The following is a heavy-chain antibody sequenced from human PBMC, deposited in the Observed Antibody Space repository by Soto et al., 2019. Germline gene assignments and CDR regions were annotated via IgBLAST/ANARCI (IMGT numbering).Heavy chain of an antibody. D-gene: IGHD3-10*01. J-gene: IGHJ6*02. CDR3: ATTYGQADYYCGMDM. CDR1: GIPVSDST. Sequence: EVQLVESGGGLVKPGGSLRLSCAGSGIPVSDSTMNWVLQAPGKGLEWVCGMSSTRNYIYYADAVKGRFTISRDNATNTVYLQMNCLRAEDTAVEYSATTYGQADYYCGMDMWGQGTTVTVSS. CDR2: MSSTRNYI. V-gene: IGHV3-21*01.